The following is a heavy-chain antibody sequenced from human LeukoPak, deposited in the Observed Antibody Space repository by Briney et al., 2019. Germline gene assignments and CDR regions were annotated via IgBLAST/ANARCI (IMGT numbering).Heavy chain of an antibody. V-gene: IGHV1-2*02. Sequence: ASVKVSCKATGYSSTGYYMHWVRQAPGQGLEWMGWINPNNGDTNFTQKFQGRVTMTRDSSSRTAYMEVNSLRSDDTAVYYCARCAPSNDAFDVWGQGTMVAVSS. D-gene: IGHD3-3*02. CDR3: ARCAPSNDAFDV. CDR2: INPNNGDT. CDR1: GYSSTGYY. J-gene: IGHJ3*01.